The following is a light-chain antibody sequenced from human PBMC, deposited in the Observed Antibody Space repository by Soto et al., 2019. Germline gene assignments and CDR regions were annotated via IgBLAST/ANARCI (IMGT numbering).Light chain of an antibody. V-gene: IGKV3-20*01. CDR1: QSVSSSY. J-gene: IGKJ3*01. CDR2: GAS. Sequence: EIVLTQSPGTLSLSPGERATLSCRASQSVSSSYLAWYQQKPGQAPRLLIYGASSRATGIPDRFRGSGSGTDFTLTISRLDPEDFAVYYCQQYGSSPRFTFGPGTKVDIK. CDR3: QQYGSSPRFT.